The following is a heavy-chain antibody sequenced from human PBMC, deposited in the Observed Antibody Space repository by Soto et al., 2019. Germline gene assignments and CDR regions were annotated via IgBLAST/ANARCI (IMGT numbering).Heavy chain of an antibody. CDR2: IYYSGST. CDR3: ARASRTSKYYGSGSYARFDP. Sequence: SETLSLTCTVSGGSISSGDYYWSWIRQPPGKGLEWIGYIYYSGSTYYNPSLKSRVTISVDTSKNQFSLKLSSVTAADTAVYYCARASRTSKYYGSGSYARFDPWGQGTLVTVSS. CDR1: GGSISSGDYY. D-gene: IGHD3-10*01. V-gene: IGHV4-30-4*01. J-gene: IGHJ5*02.